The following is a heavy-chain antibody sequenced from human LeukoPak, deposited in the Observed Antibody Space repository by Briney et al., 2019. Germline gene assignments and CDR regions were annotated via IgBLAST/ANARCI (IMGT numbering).Heavy chain of an antibody. CDR3: AKVSNPYGGNSIGYYFDY. CDR2: ISWSSGSI. Sequence: GGSLRLSCAASGFTFDDYAMHWVRQAPGKGLEWVSGISWSSGSIGYADSVKGRFTISRDNAKNSLYLQMNSLRAEDTALYYCAKVSNPYGGNSIGYYFDYWGQGTLVTVSS. J-gene: IGHJ4*02. V-gene: IGHV3-9*01. CDR1: GFTFDDYA. D-gene: IGHD4-23*01.